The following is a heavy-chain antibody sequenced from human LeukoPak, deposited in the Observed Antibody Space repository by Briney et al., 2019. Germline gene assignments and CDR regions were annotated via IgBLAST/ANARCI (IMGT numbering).Heavy chain of an antibody. CDR1: GYTFNSYD. J-gene: IGHJ5*02. Sequence: GASVKVSCKASGYTFNSYDINWVRQATGQGLEWMGWMNPNTGNTGYGERFQGRVTMTRDNSISTAYMELNSLTSEDTVVYYCARGGAGTYYKRDGWFDPWGQGTVVTVSS. V-gene: IGHV1-8*01. CDR3: ARGGAGTYYKRDGWFDP. CDR2: MNPNTGNT. D-gene: IGHD3-10*01.